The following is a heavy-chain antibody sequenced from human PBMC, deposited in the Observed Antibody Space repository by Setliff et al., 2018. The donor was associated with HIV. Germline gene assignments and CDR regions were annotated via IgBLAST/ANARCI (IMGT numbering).Heavy chain of an antibody. J-gene: IGHJ4*02. CDR2: ISYDGSNK. V-gene: IGHV3-30*04. Sequence: PGGSLRLSCAASGFTFSSYAMHWVRQAPGKGLEWVAVISYDGSNKYYADPVKGRFTISRDNSKNTLYLQMNSLRAEDTAVYYCAREGYYDSRYYFDYWGQGTLVTVSS. CDR3: AREGYYDSRYYFDY. D-gene: IGHD3-22*01. CDR1: GFTFSSYA.